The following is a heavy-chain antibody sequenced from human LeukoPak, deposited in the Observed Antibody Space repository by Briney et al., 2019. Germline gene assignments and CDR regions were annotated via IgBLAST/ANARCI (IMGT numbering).Heavy chain of an antibody. J-gene: IGHJ4*02. CDR2: IKEDGSDE. V-gene: IGHV3-7*04. D-gene: IGHD2-2*02. CDR3: ARGIPYGLSYFDY. CDR1: GFTFSTYW. Sequence: GGSLRLSCAASGFTFSTYWMSWVRQAPGKGLEWVANIKEDGSDENYVDSVKGRFTISRDNAKDSLYLQLNSLRAEDTAVYYCARGIPYGLSYFDYWGQGTLVTVSS.